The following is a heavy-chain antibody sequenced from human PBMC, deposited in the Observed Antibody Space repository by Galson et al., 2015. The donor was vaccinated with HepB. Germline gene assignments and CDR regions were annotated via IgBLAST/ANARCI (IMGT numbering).Heavy chain of an antibody. CDR1: GFTFSSYA. J-gene: IGHJ4*01. CDR2: ISGSGGST. Sequence: SLRLSCAASGFTFSSYAMSWVRQAPGKGLEWVSAISGSGGSTYYADSVKGRFTITRDNSKNTLYLQMNSLRAEDTAVYYCAKMQGIAAAGDYWGQGTLVTVSS. V-gene: IGHV3-23*01. CDR3: AKMQGIAAAGDY. D-gene: IGHD6-13*01.